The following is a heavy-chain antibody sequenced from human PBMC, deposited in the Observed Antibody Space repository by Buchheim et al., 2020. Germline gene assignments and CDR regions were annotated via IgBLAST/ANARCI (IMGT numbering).Heavy chain of an antibody. V-gene: IGHV4-30-2*01. J-gene: IGHJ4*02. D-gene: IGHD2-2*01. CDR3: ARVAPILCLDY. CDR2: IYHSGST. Sequence: QVQLQQWGAGLVKPSQTLSLTCAVSGGSISSGGYSWSWIRQPPGKGLEWIGYIYHSGSTYYNPSLKSRVTISVDRSKNQFSLKLSSVTAADTAVYYCARVAPILCLDYWGQGTL. CDR1: GGSISSGGYS.